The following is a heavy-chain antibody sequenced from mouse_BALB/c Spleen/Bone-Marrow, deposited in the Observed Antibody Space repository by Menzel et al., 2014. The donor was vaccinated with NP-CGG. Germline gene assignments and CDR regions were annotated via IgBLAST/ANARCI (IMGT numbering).Heavy chain of an antibody. CDR1: GYTFTDYA. CDR3: ARESAYYGYFDY. CDR2: ISTYYGNT. Sequence: QVQLQQSGPELVWPGVSVKISRKGSGYTFTDYAMHWVKQSHAKSLEWIGVISTYYGNTNYNQKFKGKATMTVDKSSSTAYMELARLTSEDSAIYYCARESAYYGYFDYWGQGTTRTVSS. D-gene: IGHD1-1*01. V-gene: IGHV1-67*01. J-gene: IGHJ2*01.